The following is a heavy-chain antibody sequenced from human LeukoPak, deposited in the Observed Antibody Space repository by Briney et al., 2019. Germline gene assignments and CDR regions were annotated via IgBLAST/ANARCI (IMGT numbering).Heavy chain of an antibody. Sequence: PGGSLRLSCTASGFTFGDYAMSWVRQAPGKGLEWVGFIRSKAYGGTTEYAASVKGRFTLSRDDSKSIAYLQMNSLKTEDTAVCYCTRGNPYYYDSSGYYRHSDYWGQGTLVTVSS. V-gene: IGHV3-49*04. CDR2: IRSKAYGGTT. CDR3: TRGNPYYYDSSGYYRHSDY. CDR1: GFTFGDYA. J-gene: IGHJ4*02. D-gene: IGHD3-22*01.